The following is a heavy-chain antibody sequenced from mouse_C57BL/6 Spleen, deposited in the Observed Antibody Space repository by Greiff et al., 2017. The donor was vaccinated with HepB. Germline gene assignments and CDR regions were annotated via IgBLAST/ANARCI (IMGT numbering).Heavy chain of an antibody. J-gene: IGHJ4*01. D-gene: IGHD2-1*01. V-gene: IGHV1-42*01. Sequence: VQLQQSGPELVKPGASVKISCKASGYSFTGYYMNWVKQSPEKSLEWIGEINPSTGGTTYTQKFKAKATLTVDKSSSPAYMQLKSLTSEDSAVYYCARGGLGNYVYYAMDYWGQGTSVTVSS. CDR3: ARGGLGNYVYYAMDY. CDR2: INPSTGGT. CDR1: GYSFTGYY.